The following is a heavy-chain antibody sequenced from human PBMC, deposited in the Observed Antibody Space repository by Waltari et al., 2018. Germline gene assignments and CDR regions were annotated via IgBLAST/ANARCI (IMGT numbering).Heavy chain of an antibody. CDR1: GSEFGAIY. J-gene: IGHJ4*02. Sequence: VRLLQSGAEVRKPGTTLKISCQVSGSEFGAIYVHWVRQAPEKGLEWVGLVDPGEGRSLYAETFQGRVTIAADTSTNIVHMEVRGLRREDAAVYYCTVSGVGKYVEKWGQGTLVTVSS. CDR2: VDPGEGRS. V-gene: IGHV1-69-2*01. CDR3: TVSGVGKYVEK. D-gene: IGHD3-10*01.